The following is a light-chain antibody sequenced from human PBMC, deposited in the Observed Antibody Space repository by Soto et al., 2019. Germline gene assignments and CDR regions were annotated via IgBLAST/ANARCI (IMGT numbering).Light chain of an antibody. J-gene: IGLJ1*01. Sequence: QSVLTQPASVSGSPGQSITISCTGTSSDVGNYNLVSWYQQHPGKAPKLMIYEDTKRPSGVSNRFSGSKSGNTASLTISGLQAEDEADYYCCSYAGNSAYVFGTGTKLTVL. V-gene: IGLV2-23*01. CDR3: CSYAGNSAYV. CDR1: SSDVGNYNL. CDR2: EDT.